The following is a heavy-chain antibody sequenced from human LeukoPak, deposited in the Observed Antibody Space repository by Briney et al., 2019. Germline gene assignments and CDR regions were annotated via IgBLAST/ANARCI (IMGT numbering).Heavy chain of an antibody. V-gene: IGHV4-59*01. J-gene: IGHJ3*02. CDR3: ARDGSAVAGTEDAFDI. Sequence: PSETLSLTCTVSGDSISSYYWSWIRQPPGKGLEWIGYIYHSGSTNYNPSLKSRATISVDTSKNQFSLKLSSVTAADTAVYYCARDGSAVAGTEDAFDIWGQGTMVTVSS. CDR2: IYHSGST. D-gene: IGHD6-19*01. CDR1: GDSISSYY.